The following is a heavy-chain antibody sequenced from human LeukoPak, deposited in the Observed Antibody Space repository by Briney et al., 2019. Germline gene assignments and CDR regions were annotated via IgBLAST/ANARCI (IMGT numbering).Heavy chain of an antibody. V-gene: IGHV3-23*01. CDR2: ISGSGGTT. CDR1: GFTLSSYA. Sequence: GGSLRLSCAPSGFTLSSYAMSWVRQAPGKGLEWVAVISGSGGTTYYADSVKGRFTISRDNSKNTVDLQMESLRAEETAVYYCAKDLHNWNSVGLHWGQGTLVTVSS. D-gene: IGHD1-1*01. J-gene: IGHJ4*02. CDR3: AKDLHNWNSVGLH.